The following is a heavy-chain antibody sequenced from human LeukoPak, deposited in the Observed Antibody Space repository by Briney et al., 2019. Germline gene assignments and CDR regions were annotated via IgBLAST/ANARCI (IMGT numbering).Heavy chain of an antibody. CDR1: GFTFSSYS. D-gene: IGHD3-9*01. CDR2: ISSSSSYI. V-gene: IGHV3-21*01. CDR3: ARDYRPRYFDWVVRNWFDP. Sequence: KPGGPLLLSCAASGFTFSSYSMNWVRQAPGRGLEWVSSISSSSSYIYYAASVKGRFTISRDNAKNSLYLQMNSLRAEDTAVYYCARDYRPRYFDWVVRNWFDPWGQGTLVTVSS. J-gene: IGHJ5*02.